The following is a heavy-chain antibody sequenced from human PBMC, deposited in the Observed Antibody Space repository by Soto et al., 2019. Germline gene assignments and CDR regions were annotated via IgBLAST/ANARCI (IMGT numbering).Heavy chain of an antibody. J-gene: IGHJ4*02. CDR3: ARASGAYYYDSSGLYFDY. V-gene: IGHV3-23*01. Sequence: PRLSCAASGFTFSSYAMSWVRQAPGKGLEWVSAISGSGGTTYYADSVKGRFTVSRDNSKNTLYLQMNSLRAEDTAVYYCARASGAYYYDSSGLYFDYWGQGALVTVSS. CDR1: GFTFSSYA. CDR2: ISGSGGTT. D-gene: IGHD3-22*01.